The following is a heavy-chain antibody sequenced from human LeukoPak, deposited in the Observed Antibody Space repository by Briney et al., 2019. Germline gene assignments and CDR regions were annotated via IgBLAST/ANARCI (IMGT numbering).Heavy chain of an antibody. V-gene: IGHV3-11*01. D-gene: IGHD6-19*01. CDR3: ARDSSGWYGYYYYGMDV. J-gene: IGHJ6*02. CDR1: GFTFSDYY. Sequence: GGSLRLSCAASGFTFSDYYMSWIRQAPGKGLEWVSYISSSGSTIYYADSVKGRFTISRDDAKNSLYLQMNSLRAEDTAVYYCARDSSGWYGYYYYGMDVWGQGTTVTVSS. CDR2: ISSSGSTI.